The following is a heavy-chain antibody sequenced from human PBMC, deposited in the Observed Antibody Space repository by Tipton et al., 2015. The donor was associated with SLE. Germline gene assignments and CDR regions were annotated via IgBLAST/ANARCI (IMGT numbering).Heavy chain of an antibody. Sequence: TLSLTCTVSGGSISSCGYYWSWIRQHPGKGLELIGYIYYSGSTYYNPSLKSRVTISADTSKNQFSLKLSSVTAADTAVYYCARGSEWVELHGYFNCWGQRTLVTVSS. CDR1: GGSISSCGYY. D-gene: IGHD1-7*01. J-gene: IGHJ4*02. CDR2: IYYSGST. V-gene: IGHV4-31*03. CDR3: ARGSEWVELHGYFNC.